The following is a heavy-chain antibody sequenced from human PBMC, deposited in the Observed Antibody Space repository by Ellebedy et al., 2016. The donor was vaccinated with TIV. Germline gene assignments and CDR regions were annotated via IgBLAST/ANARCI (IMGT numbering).Heavy chain of an antibody. CDR1: GGSITKSDY. CDR3: ARLQHYYDSSGHRYYFDS. CDR2: IYYSGST. D-gene: IGHD3-22*01. Sequence: SETLSLXXTVSGGSITKSDYWSWVRQPPGKGLEWIGSIYYSGSTYYNLSLKSRVTISVGTSKKQFSLKLGSVTAADTAVYYCARLQHYYDSSGHRYYFDSWGQGTLVTVSS. J-gene: IGHJ4*02. V-gene: IGHV4-39*01.